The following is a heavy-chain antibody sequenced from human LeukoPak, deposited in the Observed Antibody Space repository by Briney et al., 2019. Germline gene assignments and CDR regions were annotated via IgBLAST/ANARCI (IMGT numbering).Heavy chain of an antibody. CDR3: ATHPGWELLLFYY. V-gene: IGHV1-46*01. CDR1: GYTFTSYY. Sequence: ASVKVSCKASGYTFTSYYMHWVRQAPGQGLEWMGIINPSGGSTSYAQKFQGRVTMTEDTSTDTAYMELSSLRSEDTAVYYCATHPGWELLLFYYWGQGTLVTVSS. J-gene: IGHJ4*02. CDR2: INPSGGST. D-gene: IGHD1-26*01.